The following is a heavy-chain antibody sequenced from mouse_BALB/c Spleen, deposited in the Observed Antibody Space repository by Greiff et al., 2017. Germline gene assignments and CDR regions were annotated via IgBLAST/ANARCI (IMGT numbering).Heavy chain of an antibody. CDR2: INPSNGRT. CDR1: GYTFTSYW. D-gene: IGHD1-2*01. Sequence: QVQLQQPGAELVKPGASVKLSCKASGYTFTSYWMHWVKQRPGQGLEWIGEINPSNGRTNYNEKFKSKATLTVDKSSSTAYMQLSSLTSEDTAVYYCATITTATAWFAYWGQGTLVTVSA. V-gene: IGHV1S81*02. CDR3: ATITTATAWFAY. J-gene: IGHJ3*01.